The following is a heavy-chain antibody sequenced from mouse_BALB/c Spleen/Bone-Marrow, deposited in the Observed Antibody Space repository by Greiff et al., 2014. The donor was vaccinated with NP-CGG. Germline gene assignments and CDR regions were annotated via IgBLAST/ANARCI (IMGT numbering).Heavy chain of an antibody. CDR3: ARDYANTAGFAS. CDR1: GFNIKDTH. CDR2: IDPANGNT. V-gene: IGHV14-3*02. J-gene: IGHJ3*01. D-gene: IGHD1-1*01. Sequence: EVKLVESGAELVKPGASVKLSCTPSGFNIKDTHMHWVKQRPEQGLEWIGRIDPANGNTKYDPNFQGKATITADTSSNTAYLQLSSLTSEDTAVYFCARDYANTAGFASWGQGTLVTVS.